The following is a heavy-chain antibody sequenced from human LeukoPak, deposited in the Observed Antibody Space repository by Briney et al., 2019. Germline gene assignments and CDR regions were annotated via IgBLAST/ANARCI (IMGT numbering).Heavy chain of an antibody. Sequence: SETLSLTCTVSGAFISSYYWSWIRQPPGKGLEWIGYIYYSGSTNYNPSLKSRVTISVDTSKNQFSLKLSSVTAADTAVYYCARSYYGSGSYSWGQGTLVTVSS. CDR3: ARSYYGSGSYS. J-gene: IGHJ4*02. CDR2: IYYSGST. D-gene: IGHD3-10*01. V-gene: IGHV4-59*01. CDR1: GAFISSYY.